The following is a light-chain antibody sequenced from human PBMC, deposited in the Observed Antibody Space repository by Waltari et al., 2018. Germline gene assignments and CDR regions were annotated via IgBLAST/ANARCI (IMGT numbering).Light chain of an antibody. CDR2: AAS. Sequence: DIQMTQSPSSLSASVGDRVTITCRAGQVIDNYLNWYQQQPGKAPKLLIYAASTLQSGVPSRFSGSGSGTDFTLTITNLQPEDFATYYCQQSFSVRGYTFGPGTRVEIK. J-gene: IGKJ3*01. CDR1: QVIDNY. V-gene: IGKV1-39*01. CDR3: QQSFSVRGYT.